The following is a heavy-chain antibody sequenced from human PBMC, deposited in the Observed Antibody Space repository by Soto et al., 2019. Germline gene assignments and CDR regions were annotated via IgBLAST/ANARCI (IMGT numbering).Heavy chain of an antibody. V-gene: IGHV1-69*13. Sequence: ASVKVSCKASGGTFSSYAISWVRQAPGQGLEWMGGIIPIFGTANYAQKFQGRVTITADESTSTAYMELSSLRSEDTAVYYCARGTHIAVAGTGWYYYYGMDVWGQGTTVTVSS. J-gene: IGHJ6*02. CDR2: IIPIFGTA. CDR1: GGTFSSYA. CDR3: ARGTHIAVAGTGWYYYYGMDV. D-gene: IGHD6-19*01.